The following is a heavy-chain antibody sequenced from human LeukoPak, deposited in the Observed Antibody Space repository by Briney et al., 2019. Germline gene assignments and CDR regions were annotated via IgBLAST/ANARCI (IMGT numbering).Heavy chain of an antibody. CDR2: MNPNSGNT. CDR3: ARGFRLSRSNRWFDP. J-gene: IGHJ5*02. Sequence: ASVKVSCKASGYTFTSYDINWVRQATGQGLERMGWMNPNSGNTGYAQKFQGRVTMTRNTSISTAYMELSSLRSEDTAVYNCARGFRLSRSNRWFDPWGQGTLVTVSS. CDR1: GYTFTSYD. V-gene: IGHV1-8*01. D-gene: IGHD1-26*01.